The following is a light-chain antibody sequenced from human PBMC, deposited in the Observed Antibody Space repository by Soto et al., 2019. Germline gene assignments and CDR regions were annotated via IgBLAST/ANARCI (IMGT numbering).Light chain of an antibody. CDR3: QQYNNWPRT. V-gene: IGKV3-15*01. J-gene: IGKJ1*01. CDR1: QSVSSN. CDR2: GAS. Sequence: EIVMTQSLASLSVSPGGRATLSCRASQSVSSNLAWYQQKPGQAPRLLIYGASTRATGIPARFSGSGSGTEFTLTISSLQSEDFAVYYCQQYNNWPRTFXQGTKVDIK.